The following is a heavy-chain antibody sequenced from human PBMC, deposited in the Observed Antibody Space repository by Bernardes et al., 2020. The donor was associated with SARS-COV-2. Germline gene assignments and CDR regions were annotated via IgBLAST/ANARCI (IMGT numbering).Heavy chain of an antibody. CDR3: ARDLATVQGLSVEDY. J-gene: IGHJ4*02. Sequence: SLRLFCAASGTTFSSYGMHWLRQAPGKGLEWVADTWYDGRKKYYADSVKGRFTIHRDNSKNTLYQQMNSLRAEDTAVYYCARDLATVQGLSVEDYWGQGTLVTVSS. CDR1: GTTFSSYG. D-gene: IGHD3-10*01. CDR2: TWYDGRKK. V-gene: IGHV3-33*08.